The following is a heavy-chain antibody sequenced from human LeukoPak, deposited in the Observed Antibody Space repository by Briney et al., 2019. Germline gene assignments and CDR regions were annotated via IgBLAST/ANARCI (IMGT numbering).Heavy chain of an antibody. D-gene: IGHD3-10*01. Sequence: PGGSLRLSCAVSGFTFSNYDMHWVRQATGKGLEWVSVVGATGDTYYAGSVKGRFTIPRENAKNSLYLQMNSLRAGDTAVYYCARGVPPMGTIDDWGQGTLVTVSS. J-gene: IGHJ4*02. CDR1: GFTFSNYD. CDR3: ARGVPPMGTIDD. CDR2: VGATGDT. V-gene: IGHV3-13*01.